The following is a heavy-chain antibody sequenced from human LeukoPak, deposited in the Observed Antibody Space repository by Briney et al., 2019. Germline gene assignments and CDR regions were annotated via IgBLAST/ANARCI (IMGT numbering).Heavy chain of an antibody. D-gene: IGHD6-19*01. CDR1: GGSISSYY. CDR3: ARAGSGWSFDC. CDR2: MYYIGST. Sequence: NPSETLSLTCTVSGGSISSYYWSWIRQPPGKGLEWIGYMYYIGSTSYNPSLKSRVTISVDTSKNQLSLKLSSVTAADTAVYYCARAGSGWSFDCWGQGTLVTVSS. J-gene: IGHJ4*02. V-gene: IGHV4-59*01.